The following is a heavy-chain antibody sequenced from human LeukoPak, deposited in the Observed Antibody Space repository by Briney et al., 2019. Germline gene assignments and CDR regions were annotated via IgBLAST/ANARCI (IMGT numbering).Heavy chain of an antibody. CDR1: GYSFTSYW. Sequence: GESLKISCKGSGYSFTSYWIGWVRQMPGKGLEWMGIIYPGDSDTRYSPSFQGQVTISADKSISTAYLQWSSLKASDTAMYYCARLHYDSSGYPSHYFDYWGQGTLVTVSS. V-gene: IGHV5-51*01. CDR2: IYPGDSDT. J-gene: IGHJ4*02. D-gene: IGHD3-22*01. CDR3: ARLHYDSSGYPSHYFDY.